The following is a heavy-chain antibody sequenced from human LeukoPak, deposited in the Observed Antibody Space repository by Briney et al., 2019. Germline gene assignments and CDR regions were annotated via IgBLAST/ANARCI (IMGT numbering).Heavy chain of an antibody. Sequence: PGGSLRLSCAASGFTFSSYWMHWVRHAPGKGLVWVSRINSDGSSTSYADSVKGRFTISRDNAKNTLYLQMNSLRAEDTAVYYCARVLGYSSGWYLALGGDYYFDYWGQGTLVTVSS. CDR1: GFTFSSYW. D-gene: IGHD6-19*01. J-gene: IGHJ4*02. CDR3: ARVLGYSSGWYLALGGDYYFDY. V-gene: IGHV3-74*01. CDR2: INSDGSST.